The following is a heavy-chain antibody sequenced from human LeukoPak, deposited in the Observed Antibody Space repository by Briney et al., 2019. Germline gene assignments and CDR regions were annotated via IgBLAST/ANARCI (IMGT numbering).Heavy chain of an antibody. CDR2: IKEDGSEK. Sequence: PGGSLRLFCAASGFTVNRVWMSWVRQTPEKRLEFVANIKEDGSEKYYVDSVKGRFTISRDNSKNTLYLQMNSLRAEDTAVYYCAKDRGGLPSDYWGQGTLVTVSS. CDR3: AKDRGGLPSDY. D-gene: IGHD3-16*01. V-gene: IGHV3-7*01. J-gene: IGHJ4*02. CDR1: GFTVNRVW.